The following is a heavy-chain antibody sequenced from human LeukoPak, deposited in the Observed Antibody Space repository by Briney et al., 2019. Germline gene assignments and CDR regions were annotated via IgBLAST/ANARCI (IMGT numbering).Heavy chain of an antibody. CDR1: GYIFTNYW. CDR2: IYPGDSDT. V-gene: IGHV5-51*01. Sequence: KNGESLKISCKGSGYIFTNYWIAWVRQMPGKGLEWMGIIYPGDSDTRYSPSFQGQVTISADKSISTVYLQWSSLKASDTAMYYCARLPTSAGLGYCRGGTCYSPFDDWGQGTLVTVSS. CDR3: ARLPTSAGLGYCRGGTCYSPFDD. D-gene: IGHD2-15*01. J-gene: IGHJ4*02.